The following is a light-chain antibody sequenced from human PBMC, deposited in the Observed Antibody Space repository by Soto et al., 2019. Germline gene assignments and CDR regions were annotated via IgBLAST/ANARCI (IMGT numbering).Light chain of an antibody. Sequence: QSVLTQPPSASGTPGQRVTIACSGSSSNIGSTTVKWYQQLPGTAPKLLIYNNNQRPSGVPDRFSGSKSGTSASLAISGLQSEDEADYYYAAWDHSLNGVVFGGVTKLTVL. J-gene: IGLJ3*02. CDR1: SSNIGSTT. CDR2: NNN. V-gene: IGLV1-44*01. CDR3: AAWDHSLNGVV.